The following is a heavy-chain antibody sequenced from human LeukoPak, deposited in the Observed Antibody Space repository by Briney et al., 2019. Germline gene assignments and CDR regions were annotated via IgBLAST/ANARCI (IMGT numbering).Heavy chain of an antibody. CDR3: AKNGAAAGGIDY. V-gene: IGHV4-39*07. CDR1: GGSISSTSYY. CDR2: IYYSGST. J-gene: IGHJ4*02. D-gene: IGHD6-13*01. Sequence: RPSETLSLTCTVSGGSISSTSYYWGWIRQPPGKGLEWIGNIYYSGSTYYNPSLNSRVTISVDTSKNQFSLKLSSVTAADTAVYYCAKNGAAAGGIDYWGQGTLVTVSS.